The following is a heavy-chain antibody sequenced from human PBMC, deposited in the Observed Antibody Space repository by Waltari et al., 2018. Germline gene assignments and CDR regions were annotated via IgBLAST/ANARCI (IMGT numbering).Heavy chain of an antibody. J-gene: IGHJ4*02. CDR3: ASGLGYMDY. D-gene: IGHD1-1*01. CDR1: GFTFSSYG. V-gene: IGHV3-33*01. Sequence: QVQLVESGGGVVQPGRSLRLSCAASGFTFSSYGMHWVRQAPGKGLEWVAVIWDGGSNKYYADSVKGRFTISRDNSKNTLYLQMNSLRAEDTAVYYCASGLGYMDYWGQGTLVTVSS. CDR2: IWDGGSNK.